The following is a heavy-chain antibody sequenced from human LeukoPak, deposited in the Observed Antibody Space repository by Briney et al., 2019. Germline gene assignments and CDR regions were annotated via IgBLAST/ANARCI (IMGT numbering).Heavy chain of an antibody. CDR3: ARALGYSYAKAFDY. CDR1: GFTFSSYE. J-gene: IGHJ4*02. Sequence: TGGSLRLSCAASGFTFSSYEMNWVRQAPGKGLEWVSSISSSSSYIYYADSVKGRFTISRDNAKNSLYLQMNSLRAEDTAVYYCARALGYSYAKAFDYWGQGTLVTVSS. V-gene: IGHV3-21*01. CDR2: ISSSSSYI. D-gene: IGHD5-18*01.